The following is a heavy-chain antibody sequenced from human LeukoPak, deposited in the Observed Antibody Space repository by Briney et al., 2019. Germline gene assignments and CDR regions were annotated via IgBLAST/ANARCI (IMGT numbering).Heavy chain of an antibody. CDR2: INPSGGST. Sequence: ASVKVSCKASGYTFTSYYMHWVRQAPGQGLEWMGIINPSGGSTSYAQKFQGRVTITRDMSTSTAYVELSGLRSEDTAVYYCAADFQGFWSGYYTGNAFDIWGQGTMVTVSS. CDR3: AADFQGFWSGYYTGNAFDI. D-gene: IGHD3-3*01. V-gene: IGHV1-46*01. J-gene: IGHJ3*02. CDR1: GYTFTSYY.